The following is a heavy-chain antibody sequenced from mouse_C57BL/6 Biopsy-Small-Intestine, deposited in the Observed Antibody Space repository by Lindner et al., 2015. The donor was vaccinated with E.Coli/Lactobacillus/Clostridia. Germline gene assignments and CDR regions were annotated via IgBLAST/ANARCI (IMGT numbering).Heavy chain of an antibody. V-gene: IGHV1-20*01. CDR3: ARGGLGLYYFDY. J-gene: IGHJ2*01. D-gene: IGHD3-3*01. CDR1: GYSFTGYF. Sequence: VQLQESGPELVKPGDSVKISCKASGYSFTGYFMNWVMQSHGKSLEWIGRINPYNGDTFYNQKFKGKATLTVDKSSSTAHMELRSLTSEDSAVYYCARGGLGLYYFDYWGQGTTLTVSS. CDR2: INPYNGDT.